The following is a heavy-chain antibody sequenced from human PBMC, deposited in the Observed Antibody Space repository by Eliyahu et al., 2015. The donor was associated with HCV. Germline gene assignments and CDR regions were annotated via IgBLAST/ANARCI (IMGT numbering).Heavy chain of an antibody. J-gene: IGHJ4*02. CDR3: ARLPHYYGSGTYFHEIDY. Sequence: QLQLQESGPGLVKPSETLSLTCXVSGGPISSSSYYWGWIRQPPGKGLEWIGSIDYSGSSYYNPSLKSRVTMSVDKAKNQFSLKLRSVTAADTAVFYCARLPHYYGSGTYFHEIDYWGQGTLVTVSS. CDR2: IDYSGSS. D-gene: IGHD3-10*01. V-gene: IGHV4-39*01. CDR1: GGPISSSSYY.